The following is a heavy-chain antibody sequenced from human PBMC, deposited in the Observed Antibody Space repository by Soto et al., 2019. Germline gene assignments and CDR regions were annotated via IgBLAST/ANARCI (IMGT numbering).Heavy chain of an antibody. J-gene: IGHJ4*02. D-gene: IGHD4-17*01. CDR1: GFTFSTYG. CDR2: ISSDGSEK. Sequence: QVQLVESGGGVVQPGRSLRLSCAASGFTFSTYGVHWVRQAPGKGLEWVAVISSDGSEKYYAGSVKGRVSISRDNSKSTVYLQMDSLRAEDTAVYYCAKGAVTTSLYYFDYWGQGTLVTVSS. CDR3: AKGAVTTSLYYFDY. V-gene: IGHV3-30*18.